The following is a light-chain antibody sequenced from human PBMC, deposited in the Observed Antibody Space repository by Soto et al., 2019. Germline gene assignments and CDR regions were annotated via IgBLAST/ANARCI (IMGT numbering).Light chain of an antibody. Sequence: DIQMTQSPSSVSASVGDRVTITCRASPGIGTWLAWYQQKPGEAPKLLIYPASSLQSGVPSRFSGSESGTDFSLTINSLQPEDLATYLFQYPHSFPIAFGQGTRLEI. V-gene: IGKV1-12*01. J-gene: IGKJ5*01. CDR3: QYPHSFPIA. CDR2: PAS. CDR1: PGIGTW.